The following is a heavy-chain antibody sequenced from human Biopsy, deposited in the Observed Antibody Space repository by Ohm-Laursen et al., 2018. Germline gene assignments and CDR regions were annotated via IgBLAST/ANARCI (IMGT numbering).Heavy chain of an antibody. D-gene: IGHD2-8*01. CDR3: VRDHGVTFSGAIVRGDAFDV. CDR1: GYTFTDYY. J-gene: IGHJ3*01. CDR2: IHVKSGAT. V-gene: IGHV1-2*02. Sequence: ASVKVSCNASGYTFTDYYLHWVRQDPGQGLEWMGWIHVKSGATNYAEKFQGRVTMTGDTSLRTTYMELRSLSPDDTAVYYCVRDHGVTFSGAIVRGDAFDVWGQGTKVTVSS.